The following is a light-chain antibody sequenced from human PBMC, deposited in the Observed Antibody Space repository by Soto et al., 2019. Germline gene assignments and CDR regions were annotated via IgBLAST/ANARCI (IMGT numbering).Light chain of an antibody. V-gene: IGKV3-20*01. J-gene: IGKJ1*01. CDR3: QQYDSSPWT. CDR2: GAS. Sequence: EIVLTQSPGTLSLSPGERATLSCRASQSVSSSFLAWYTHKPGQAPRLLIYGASSRATGIPDRFSGSGSGTDFSLTIRRLEPEDFAVYYCQQYDSSPWTFGQGTKVEIK. CDR1: QSVSSSF.